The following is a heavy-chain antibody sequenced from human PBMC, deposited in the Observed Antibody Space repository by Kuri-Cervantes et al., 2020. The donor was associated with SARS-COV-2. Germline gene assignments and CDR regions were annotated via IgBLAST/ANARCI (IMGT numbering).Heavy chain of an antibody. J-gene: IGHJ4*02. Sequence: LSLTCAASGFTFSSYSMNWVRQAPGKGLEWVSSISSSSSYIYYADSVKGRFTISRDNAKNSLYLQMNSLRAEDTAVYYCARDYSYGPSGYYFDYWGQGTLVTVSS. D-gene: IGHD5-18*01. CDR1: GFTFSSYS. CDR3: ARDYSYGPSGYYFDY. CDR2: ISSSSSYI. V-gene: IGHV3-21*01.